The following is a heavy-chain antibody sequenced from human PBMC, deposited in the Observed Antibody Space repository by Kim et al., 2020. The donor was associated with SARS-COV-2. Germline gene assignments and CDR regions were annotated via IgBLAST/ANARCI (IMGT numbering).Heavy chain of an antibody. CDR3: ASQRGYCSGGSCCSGDYYYYGMDV. V-gene: IGHV4-59*01. Sequence: SETLSLTCTVSGGSISSYYWSWIRQPPGKGLEWIGYIYYSGSTNYNPSLKSRVTISVDTSKNQFSLKLSSVTAADTAVYYCASQRGYCSGGSCCSGDYYYYGMDVCGQGTTVTVSS. J-gene: IGHJ6*02. D-gene: IGHD2-15*01. CDR2: IYYSGST. CDR1: GGSISSYY.